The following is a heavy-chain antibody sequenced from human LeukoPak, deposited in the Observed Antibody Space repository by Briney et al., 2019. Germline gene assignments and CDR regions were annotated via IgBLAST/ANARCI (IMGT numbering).Heavy chain of an antibody. J-gene: IGHJ4*02. Sequence: PGGSLRLSCAASGFTFSSYAMSWVRQAPGKGLEWVSAISGSGGSTYYADSVKGRFTISRDNSKNTLFLQMNSLRAEDTAFYYCAKDLQFCDSTSCYVGFDYWGQGTLVTVSS. V-gene: IGHV3-23*01. CDR1: GFTFSSYA. CDR3: AKDLQFCDSTSCYVGFDY. CDR2: ISGSGGST. D-gene: IGHD2-2*01.